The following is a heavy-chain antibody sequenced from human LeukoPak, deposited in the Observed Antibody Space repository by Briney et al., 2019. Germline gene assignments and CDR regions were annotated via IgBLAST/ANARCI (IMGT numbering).Heavy chain of an antibody. J-gene: IGHJ4*02. V-gene: IGHV3-21*01. CDR3: ARAYCSSTRCSYYFDS. D-gene: IGHD2-2*01. CDR2: ISSSSTYI. Sequence: GGSLRLSCAASGFTFSTYSMNWVRQAPGKGLEWISSISSSSTYIYYADSVKGRFTISRDSAKNSLYLQMNSLRAEDTAVYYCARAYCSSTRCSYYFDSWGQGTLVTVSS. CDR1: GFTFSTYS.